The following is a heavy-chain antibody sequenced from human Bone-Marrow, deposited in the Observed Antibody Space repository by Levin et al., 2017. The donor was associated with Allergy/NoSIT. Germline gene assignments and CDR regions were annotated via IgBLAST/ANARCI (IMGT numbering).Heavy chain of an antibody. Sequence: PGESLKISCKASGYSFTDYYIHWLRQAPGQGLEWVGRLKPDTGDIIYAQKFQGRVTLTRDTTISTAYLELISLTSNDTAVYYCSRVMAAVTERDYWGQGTLVTVSS. J-gene: IGHJ4*02. CDR3: SRVMAAVTERDY. CDR2: LKPDTGDI. CDR1: GYSFTDYY. V-gene: IGHV1-2*06. D-gene: IGHD2-21*02.